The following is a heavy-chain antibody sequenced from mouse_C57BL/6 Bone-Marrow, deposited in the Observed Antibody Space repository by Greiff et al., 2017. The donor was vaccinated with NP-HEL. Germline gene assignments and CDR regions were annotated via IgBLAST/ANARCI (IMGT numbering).Heavy chain of an antibody. Sequence: VQLQQSGAELARPGASVKLSCKASGYTFTSYGISWVKQRTGQGLEWIGEIYPRSGNTYYNQKFKGKATLTGDTSSSTAYMQLSSLTSEDSAVYYCASLYGAMDYWGQGTSVTVSS. CDR1: GYTFTSYG. V-gene: IGHV1-81*01. D-gene: IGHD1-1*01. CDR2: IYPRSGNT. CDR3: ASLYGAMDY. J-gene: IGHJ4*01.